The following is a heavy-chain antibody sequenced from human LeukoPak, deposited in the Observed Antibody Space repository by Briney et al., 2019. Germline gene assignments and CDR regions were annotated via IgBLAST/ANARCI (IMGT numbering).Heavy chain of an antibody. V-gene: IGHV1-2*02. J-gene: IGHJ3*02. CDR2: INPNSGGT. CDR3: ARELGYQLPRDAFDI. D-gene: IGHD2-2*01. Sequence: ASVKVSCKASGYTFTGYYMHWVRQAPGQGLEWMGWINPNSGGTNYAQKFQGRVTMTRDTSISTAYMELSRLRSDDTAVHYCARELGYQLPRDAFDIWGQGTMVTVSS. CDR1: GYTFTGYY.